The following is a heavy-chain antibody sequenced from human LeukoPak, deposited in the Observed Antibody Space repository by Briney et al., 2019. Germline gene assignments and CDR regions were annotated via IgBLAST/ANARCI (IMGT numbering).Heavy chain of an antibody. D-gene: IGHD5-12*01. V-gene: IGHV1-69*01. CDR1: GGTFSSYA. J-gene: IGHJ4*02. Sequence: SVKLSCKASGGTFSSYAISWVRQAPGQGLEWMGEIMPIFGTANYAQKFQGRVSITADESTSTAYMELSSLRSEDTAVYYCARVGWPPSKRGYSGYDYGGDYWGQGTLVTVSS. CDR2: IMPIFGTA. CDR3: ARVGWPPSKRGYSGYDYGGDY.